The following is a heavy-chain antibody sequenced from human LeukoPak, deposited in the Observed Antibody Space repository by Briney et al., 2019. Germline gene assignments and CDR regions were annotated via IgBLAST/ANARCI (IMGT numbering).Heavy chain of an antibody. CDR2: VSGDGDVT. V-gene: IGHV3-43*02. Sequence: PGGSLRLSCTASGFNFRDFSMHWVRQIPGQGLEWVSLVSGDGDVTYYADSVKGRFTISRDNGRNLLYLQMNSLSGEDTAFYYCVKGNNTISFNFDYWGQGTLVTVSS. D-gene: IGHD1-14*01. CDR1: GFNFRDFS. CDR3: VKGNNTISFNFDY. J-gene: IGHJ4*02.